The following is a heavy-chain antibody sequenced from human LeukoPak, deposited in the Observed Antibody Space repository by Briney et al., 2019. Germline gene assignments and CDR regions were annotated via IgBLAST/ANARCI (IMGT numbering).Heavy chain of an antibody. CDR1: GFTFSSYE. J-gene: IGHJ4*02. CDR2: IRSTSNTI. CDR3: ARDFGRWFIDY. D-gene: IGHD4-23*01. V-gene: IGHV3-48*03. Sequence: PGGSLRLSCAASGFTFSSYEMNWVRQAPGKGPEWVSYIRSTSNTIYYADSVKGRFTISRDNAKNSLYLQMNSLRAEDTAVYYCARDFGRWFIDYWGQGTLVTVSS.